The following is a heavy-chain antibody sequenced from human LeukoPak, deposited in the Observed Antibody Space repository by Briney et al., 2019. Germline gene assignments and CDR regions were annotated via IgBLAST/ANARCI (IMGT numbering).Heavy chain of an antibody. V-gene: IGHV1-69*13. Sequence: GASVKVSCKASGGTFSSYAISWVRQAPGQGLEWMGGIIPIFGTANYAQKFQGRVTITADESTSTAYMELSSLRSEDTAVYYCARYRTITGTTIGVDEAFDYWGQGTLVTVSS. CDR1: GGTFSSYA. J-gene: IGHJ4*02. CDR2: IIPIFGTA. CDR3: ARYRTITGTTIGVDEAFDY. D-gene: IGHD1-7*01.